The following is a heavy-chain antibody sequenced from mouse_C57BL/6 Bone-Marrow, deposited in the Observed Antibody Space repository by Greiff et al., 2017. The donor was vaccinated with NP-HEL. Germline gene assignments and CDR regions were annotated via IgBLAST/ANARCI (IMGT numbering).Heavy chain of an antibody. V-gene: IGHV1-47*01. CDR1: GYTFTTYP. Sequence: LVESGAELVKPGASVKMSCKASGYTFTTYPIEWMKQNHGKSLEWIGNFHPYNDDTKYNEKFKGKATLTVEKSSSTVYLELSRLTSDDSAVYYCARNYYGSRSGYFDVWGTGTTVTVSS. D-gene: IGHD1-1*01. CDR3: ARNYYGSRSGYFDV. J-gene: IGHJ1*03. CDR2: FHPYNDDT.